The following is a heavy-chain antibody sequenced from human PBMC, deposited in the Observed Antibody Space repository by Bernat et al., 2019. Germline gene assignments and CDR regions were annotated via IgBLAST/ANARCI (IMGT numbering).Heavy chain of an antibody. CDR1: GLTFSDYY. CDR3: ARGTSTSAPYMDV. Sequence: QVQLVESGGGLVKPGGSLRLSCAASGLTFSDYYMSWIRQAPGKGLDWVSYISSSSSYTHYADTVKGRFTISGDDAKNSLYLQMNSLRAEDTAVYYCARGTSTSAPYMDVWGKGTTVTVSS. V-gene: IGHV3-11*05. CDR2: ISSSSSYT. J-gene: IGHJ6*03.